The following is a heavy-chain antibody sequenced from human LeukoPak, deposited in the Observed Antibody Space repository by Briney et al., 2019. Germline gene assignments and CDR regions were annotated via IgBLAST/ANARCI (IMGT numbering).Heavy chain of an antibody. CDR3: AMHGSSAYYYYYMDV. CDR2: MWYDGSNK. V-gene: IGHV3-33*01. J-gene: IGHJ6*03. D-gene: IGHD3-10*01. Sequence: PGRSLRLSCAASGFTFSGNAMHWVRQAPGEGLEWVAVMWYDGSNKEYADSVKGRFTIPTDNSKNTLYLQMNSLRAEDTAVYYCAMHGSSAYYYYYMDVWGKGTTVIVSS. CDR1: GFTFSGNA.